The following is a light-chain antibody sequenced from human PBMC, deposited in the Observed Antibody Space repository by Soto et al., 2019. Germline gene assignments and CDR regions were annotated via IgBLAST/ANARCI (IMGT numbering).Light chain of an antibody. CDR2: SNN. CDR1: SSNIGSAT. J-gene: IGLJ7*01. CDR3: AAWDDSLNGYV. V-gene: IGLV1-44*01. Sequence: QAVVTQPPSASGTPGQTIIISCSGSSSNIGSATVSWYQQLPGTAPKLLIYSNNQRPSGVPDRFSGSKSGTSASLAISGLQSEDEADYCCAAWDDSLNGYVFGPGTQLTVL.